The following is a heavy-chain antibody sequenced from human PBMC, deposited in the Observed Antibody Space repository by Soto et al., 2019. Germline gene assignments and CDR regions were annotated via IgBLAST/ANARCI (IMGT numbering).Heavy chain of an antibody. CDR2: ISGSSSYI. D-gene: IGHD1-26*01. J-gene: IGHJ4*02. Sequence: EVQLVESGGGLVKPGGSLRLSCAASGFTFSTYNMNWVRQAPGKGLEWVPSISGSSSYIYYADSVKGRFPISRDNAKNSLYLQMTSLRAEDTAVYYCARESGSYAGIDYWGQGTLVTVSS. CDR1: GFTFSTYN. CDR3: ARESGSYAGIDY. V-gene: IGHV3-21*01.